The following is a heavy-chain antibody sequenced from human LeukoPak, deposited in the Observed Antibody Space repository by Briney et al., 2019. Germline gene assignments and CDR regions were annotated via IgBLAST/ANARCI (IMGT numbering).Heavy chain of an antibody. CDR1: GFTFSSYS. D-gene: IGHD5-12*01. CDR3: AKEGYSGYYAFDI. J-gene: IGHJ3*02. Sequence: GGSLRLSCAASGFTFSSYSMNWVRQAPGKGLEWVSYISTSGSYTNYADSVKGRFTISRDNAKNSLYLQMNSLRADDTAMYYCAKEGYSGYYAFDIWGQGTMVTVSS. CDR2: ISTSGSYT. V-gene: IGHV3-21*05.